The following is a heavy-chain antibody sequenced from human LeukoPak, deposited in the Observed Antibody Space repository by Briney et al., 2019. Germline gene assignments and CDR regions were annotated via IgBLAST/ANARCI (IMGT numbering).Heavy chain of an antibody. J-gene: IGHJ2*01. V-gene: IGHV4-39*01. Sequence: SETLSLTCTVSGGSISSSSYYWGWIRQPPGKGLEWIGSIYYSGSTYYNPSLKSRVTISVDTSKNQFSLKLSSVTAADTAVYYCARQDSGSYRLWYFDLWGRGTLVTVSS. D-gene: IGHD1-26*01. CDR3: ARQDSGSYRLWYFDL. CDR2: IYYSGST. CDR1: GGSISSSSYY.